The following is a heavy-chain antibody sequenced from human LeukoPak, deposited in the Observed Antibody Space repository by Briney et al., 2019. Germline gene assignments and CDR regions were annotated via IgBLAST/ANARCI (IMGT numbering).Heavy chain of an antibody. Sequence: GGSLRLSCAASGFTVSSNYMSWVRQAPGKGLEWVSVIYSGGSTYYADSVKGRFTISRDNSKNTLYLQMNSLRAEDTAVYYCASDQSHDAFDIWGRGTMVTVSS. V-gene: IGHV3-66*01. CDR1: GFTVSSNY. J-gene: IGHJ3*02. CDR2: IYSGGST. CDR3: ASDQSHDAFDI.